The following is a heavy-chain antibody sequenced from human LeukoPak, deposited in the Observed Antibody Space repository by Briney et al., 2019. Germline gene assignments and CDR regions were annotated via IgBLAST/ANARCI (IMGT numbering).Heavy chain of an antibody. CDR1: GFTFSNAW. D-gene: IGHD5-12*01. CDR3: TTAEWLRLLGVYYYYYMDV. Sequence: GGSLRLSCAASGFTFSNAWMSWVCNPPTEGQEWVGRIKIKTDGGTTDYAAPVKGRFTISGDDSKNTLYLQMNSRKTEGTAVYYCTTAEWLRLLGVYYYYYMDVWGKGTTVTVSS. CDR2: IKIKTDGGTT. J-gene: IGHJ6*03. V-gene: IGHV3-15*01.